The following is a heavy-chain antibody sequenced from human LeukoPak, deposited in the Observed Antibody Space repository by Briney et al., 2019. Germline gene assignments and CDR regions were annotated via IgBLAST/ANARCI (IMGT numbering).Heavy chain of an antibody. Sequence: GGSLRLSCEVSRFTFSSFAMTWVRQAPGKGLEWVSSITGDGQRAHHADSVRGRFTISRDNSKSTLYLQMNSLSAEDTAVYYCAKHLYFDSGGSNFWGLGTLVTVSS. CDR1: RFTFSSFA. V-gene: IGHV3-23*01. CDR2: ITGDGQRA. J-gene: IGHJ4*02. CDR3: AKHLYFDSGGSNF. D-gene: IGHD3-22*01.